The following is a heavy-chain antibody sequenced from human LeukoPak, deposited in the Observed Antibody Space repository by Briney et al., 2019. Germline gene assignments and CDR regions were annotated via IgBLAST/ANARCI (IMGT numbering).Heavy chain of an antibody. Sequence: SETLSLTCAVYGGSFSGYYWTWIRQPPGKGLEWIGEMNHSGSANYNPSLKSRVTISVDTSKNQFSLKLSSVTAADTAVYYCARDGSDYGDYFFDYWGQGTLVTVSS. CDR2: MNHSGSA. D-gene: IGHD4-17*01. CDR3: ARDGSDYGDYFFDY. J-gene: IGHJ4*02. V-gene: IGHV4-34*01. CDR1: GGSFSGYY.